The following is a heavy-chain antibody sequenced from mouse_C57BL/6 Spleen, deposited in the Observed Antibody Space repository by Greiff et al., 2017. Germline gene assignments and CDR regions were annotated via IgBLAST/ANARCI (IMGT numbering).Heavy chain of an antibody. CDR2: ILPGSGST. J-gene: IGHJ2*01. CDR3: ARGGESNWVYFDY. V-gene: IGHV1-9*01. CDR1: GYTFTGYW. Sequence: VQLQQSGAELMKPGASVKLSCKATGYTFTGYWIEWVKQRPGHGLEWIGEILPGSGSTNYNEKIKVKATFTADTSSNPAYMQISSRTTEDSAIYDCARGGESNWVYFDYWGQVTTRTVSS. D-gene: IGHD4-1*01.